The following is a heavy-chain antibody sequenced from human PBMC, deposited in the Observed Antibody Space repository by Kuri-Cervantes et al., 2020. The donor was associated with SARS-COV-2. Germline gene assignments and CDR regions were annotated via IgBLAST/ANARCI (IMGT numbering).Heavy chain of an antibody. V-gene: IGHV3-43*02. CDR1: GFTFDDYA. Sequence: GGSLRLSCAASGFTFDDYAMHWVRQAPGKGLEWVSLISGDGGSTYYADSVKGRFTISRDNAKNMLYLQMNSLRAEDTAVYYCARHTQGDNWGQGTLVTVSS. CDR2: ISGDGGST. J-gene: IGHJ4*02. CDR3: ARHTQGDN.